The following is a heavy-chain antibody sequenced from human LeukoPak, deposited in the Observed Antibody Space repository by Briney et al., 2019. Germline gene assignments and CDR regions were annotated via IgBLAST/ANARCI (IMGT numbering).Heavy chain of an antibody. D-gene: IGHD4-17*01. CDR3: ARAFDYGDYTLFDY. CDR2: INPSGGST. CDR1: GGSFSSYA. Sequence: ASVKVSCKASGGSFSSYAMTWVRQAPGQGLEWMGIINPSGGSTSYAQKFQGRVTMTRDTSTSTVYMELSSLRSEDTAVYYCARAFDYGDYTLFDYWGQGTLVTVSS. J-gene: IGHJ4*02. V-gene: IGHV1-46*01.